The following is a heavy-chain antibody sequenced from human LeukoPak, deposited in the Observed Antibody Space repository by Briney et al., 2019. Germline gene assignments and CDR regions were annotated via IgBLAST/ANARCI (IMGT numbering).Heavy chain of an antibody. CDR3: ARDVRPLIHAFDI. J-gene: IGHJ3*02. CDR2: ISYSGST. V-gene: IGHV4-59*01. CDR1: GGSISTYD. Sequence: PSETLSLTCTVSGGSISTYDWNWIRQSPGKGLEWIGYISYSGSTNYNPSLKSRVTISVDTSKDQFSLNLNSVTAADTAVYYCARDVRPLIHAFDIWGQGTVVTVSS.